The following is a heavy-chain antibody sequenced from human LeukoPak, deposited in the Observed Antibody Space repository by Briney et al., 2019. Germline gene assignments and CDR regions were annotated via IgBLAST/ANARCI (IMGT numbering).Heavy chain of an antibody. J-gene: IGHJ2*01. CDR3: ARDWSDYYDSSGYWYFDL. Sequence: SQTLSLTCTVSGGSVSSGSYYWSWIRQPPGKGLEWIGYIYYSGSTNYNPSLKSRVTISVDTSKNQFSLKLSSVTAADTAVYHCARDWSDYYDSSGYWYFDLWGRGTLVTVSS. CDR2: IYYSGST. D-gene: IGHD3-22*01. V-gene: IGHV4-61*01. CDR1: GGSVSSGSYY.